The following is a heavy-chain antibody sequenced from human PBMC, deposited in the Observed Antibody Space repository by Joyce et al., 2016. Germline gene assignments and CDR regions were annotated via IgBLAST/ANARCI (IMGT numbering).Heavy chain of an antibody. CDR1: GFTFSSYG. Sequence: QVQLVESGGGVVQPGRSLRLSCAASGFTFSSYGMHWVRQAPGKGLEWVAVIWYDGNKKYCADSVKGRFTISRDNSRNTLYLQMNSLRAEDTAVYYCARVRTTDSYWYFDLWGRGTLVTVSS. D-gene: IGHD4-17*01. CDR3: ARVRTTDSYWYFDL. V-gene: IGHV3-33*01. CDR2: IWYDGNKK. J-gene: IGHJ2*01.